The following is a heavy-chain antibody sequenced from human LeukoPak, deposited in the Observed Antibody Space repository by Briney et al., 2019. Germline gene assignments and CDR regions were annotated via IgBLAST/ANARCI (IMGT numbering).Heavy chain of an antibody. J-gene: IGHJ4*02. CDR1: GYTFTGYY. D-gene: IGHD3-22*01. CDR2: INPNSGGP. Sequence: ASVKVSCKASGYTFTGYYMHWVRQAPGQGLEWMGWINPNSGGPNYAQKFQGRVTMTRDTSISTAYMELSRLRSDDTAVYYCAREVPHCYDSSGYYPYFDYWGQGTLVTVSS. CDR3: AREVPHCYDSSGYYPYFDY. V-gene: IGHV1-2*02.